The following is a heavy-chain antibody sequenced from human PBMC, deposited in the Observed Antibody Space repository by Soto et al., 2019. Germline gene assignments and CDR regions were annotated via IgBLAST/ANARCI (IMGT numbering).Heavy chain of an antibody. J-gene: IGHJ5*02. Sequence: PGGSLRLSCAASGFTFSSYAMSWVRQAPGKGLEWVSAISGSGGSTYYADSVKGRFTISRDNSKNTLYLQMNSLRAEDTAVYYCAKDLDGGNLVFWFDPWGQGTLVTVSS. CDR3: AKDLDGGNLVFWFDP. CDR2: ISGSGGST. V-gene: IGHV3-23*01. CDR1: GFTFSSYA. D-gene: IGHD3-16*01.